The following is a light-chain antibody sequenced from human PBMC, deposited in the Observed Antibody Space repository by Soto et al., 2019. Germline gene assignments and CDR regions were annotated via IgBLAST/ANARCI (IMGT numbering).Light chain of an antibody. CDR2: GAS. V-gene: IGKV3-20*01. CDR1: QSVSSIY. J-gene: IGKJ1*01. CDR3: QQYGSSPPVT. Sequence: EIVFTQSPGTLSLSPGERATLSCRASQSVSSIYLAWYQQKPGQAPRLLIYGASSRATGIPDRFSGSGSGTDFTLTISRLEPEDFAVYYCQQYGSSPPVTFGQGTKVEIK.